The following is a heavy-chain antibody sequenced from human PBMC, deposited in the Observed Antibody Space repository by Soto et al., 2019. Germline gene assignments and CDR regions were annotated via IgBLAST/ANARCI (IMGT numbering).Heavy chain of an antibody. V-gene: IGHV4-59*01. J-gene: IGHJ4*02. CDR2: IYYSGST. CDR3: ARAYGYYFDY. CDR1: GGSISSYY. Sequence: QVQLQESGPGLVKPSETLSLTCTVSGGSISSYYWSWIRQPPGKGLEWIGYIYYSGSTNYNPSLKSRDTISVDTSKNQFSLKLSSVTAADTAVYYCARAYGYYFDYWGQGTLVTVSS. D-gene: IGHD4-17*01.